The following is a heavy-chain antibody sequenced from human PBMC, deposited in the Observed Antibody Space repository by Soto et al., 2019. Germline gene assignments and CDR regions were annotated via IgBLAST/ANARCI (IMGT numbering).Heavy chain of an antibody. J-gene: IGHJ5*02. V-gene: IGHV1-18*01. CDR3: ARVVPGAEAWFGP. CDR2: ISLYSDGT. D-gene: IGHD2-2*01. Sequence: ASVKVSCKTSGYTFSNYGTTWVRQAPGQPLEWLGWISLYSDGTNYAQKFQGRVSMTTDTSTTTAYMELRSLRSDDTAVYYCARVVPGAEAWFGPWGQGTLVTVSS. CDR1: GYTFSNYG.